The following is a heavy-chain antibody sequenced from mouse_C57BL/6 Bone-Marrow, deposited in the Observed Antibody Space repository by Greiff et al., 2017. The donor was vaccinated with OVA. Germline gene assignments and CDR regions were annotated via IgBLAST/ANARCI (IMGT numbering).Heavy chain of an antibody. CDR2: ISSGGSYT. CDR1: GFTFSSYG. J-gene: IGHJ2*01. Sequence: VQLKESGGDLVKPGGSLKLSCAASGFTFSSYGMSWVRQTPDKRLEWVATISSGGSYTYYPDSVKGRFTISRDNAKNTLYLQMSSLKSEDTAMYYCARRLVDYWGQGTTLTVSS. CDR3: ARRLVDY. V-gene: IGHV5-6*01. D-gene: IGHD4-1*01.